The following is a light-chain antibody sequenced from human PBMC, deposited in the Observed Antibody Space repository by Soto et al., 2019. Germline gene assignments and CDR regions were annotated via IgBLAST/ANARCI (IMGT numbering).Light chain of an antibody. CDR2: KAS. J-gene: IGKJ1*01. CDR3: QQYNKYWT. Sequence: DIQMTQSTSTLSASVGDRVTITCRASQSISGWLAWYQQKPGKAPKLLIHKASNLQSGVPSRFSGSGSGTEFTLTISSLQPDDFATYYCQQYNKYWTFGQGTRVEVK. V-gene: IGKV1-5*03. CDR1: QSISGW.